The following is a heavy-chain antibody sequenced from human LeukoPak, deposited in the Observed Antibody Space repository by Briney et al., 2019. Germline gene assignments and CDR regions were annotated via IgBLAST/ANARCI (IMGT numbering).Heavy chain of an antibody. V-gene: IGHV7-4-1*02. Sequence: GASVKVSCKASGYTFTSYAMNWVRQAPGQGLEWMGWINTITGNPTYAQGFTGRFVFSLDTSVSTAYLQISSLKAEDTAVYYCARDLRYDILTGYYGPYYFDYWGQGTLVTVSS. J-gene: IGHJ4*02. CDR1: GYTFTSYA. CDR3: ARDLRYDILTGYYGPYYFDY. D-gene: IGHD3-9*01. CDR2: INTITGNP.